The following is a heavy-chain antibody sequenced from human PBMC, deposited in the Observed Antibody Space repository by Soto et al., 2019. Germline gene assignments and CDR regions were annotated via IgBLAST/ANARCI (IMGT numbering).Heavy chain of an antibody. CDR1: GFTFSSYA. CDR3: AKVWAYDFWSETH. Sequence: EVQLLESGGGLVQPGGSLRLSCAASGFTFSSYAMSWVRQAPGKGLELVSAISGSGGSTYYADSVKGRFTISRDNSKNTLYLQMNSLRAEDTAVYYCAKVWAYDFWSETHWGQGTLVTVSS. V-gene: IGHV3-23*01. CDR2: ISGSGGST. J-gene: IGHJ4*02. D-gene: IGHD3-3*01.